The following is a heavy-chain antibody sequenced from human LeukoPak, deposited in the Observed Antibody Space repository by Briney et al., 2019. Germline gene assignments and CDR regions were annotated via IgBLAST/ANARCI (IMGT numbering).Heavy chain of an antibody. D-gene: IGHD6-13*01. Sequence: GGSLRLSCAASGFTFSTYAMSWVRQAPGKGLEGVSGISGSGGSTDYADSVKGRFSISRDNSKNTLYLQTNSLRAEDTAVYYCAKEEWARRSFHGMDVWGQGTTVTVSS. CDR3: AKEEWARRSFHGMDV. J-gene: IGHJ6*02. CDR1: GFTFSTYA. CDR2: ISGSGGST. V-gene: IGHV3-23*01.